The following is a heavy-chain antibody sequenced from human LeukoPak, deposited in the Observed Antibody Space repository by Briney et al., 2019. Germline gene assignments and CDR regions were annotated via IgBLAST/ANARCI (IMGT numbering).Heavy chain of an antibody. V-gene: IGHV3-21*01. D-gene: IGHD3-10*01. CDR1: GFTFSNAW. Sequence: GGSLRLSCVASGFTFSNAWMNWVRQAPGKGLEWVSSISTTSSYIYYADSVKGRFTISRDNAKNSLWLQMDSLRAEDTAVYYCARGSLLWFGELPFDPWGQGTLVTVSS. CDR3: ARGSLLWFGELPFDP. J-gene: IGHJ5*02. CDR2: ISTTSSYI.